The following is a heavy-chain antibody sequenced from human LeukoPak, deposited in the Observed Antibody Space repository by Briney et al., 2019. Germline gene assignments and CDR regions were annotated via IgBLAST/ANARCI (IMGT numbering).Heavy chain of an antibody. CDR2: ISYDGSNK. J-gene: IGHJ4*02. CDR3: ARALYYDSSGYYFGFDY. D-gene: IGHD3-22*01. V-gene: IGHV3-30-3*01. Sequence: GGSLRLSCAASGFTFSSYAMHWVRQAPGKGLEGVADISYDGSNKYYADCVKGRFTIYRDNSKNTLYLQMISLRAEDTAVYYCARALYYDSSGYYFGFDYWGQGTLVTVSS. CDR1: GFTFSSYA.